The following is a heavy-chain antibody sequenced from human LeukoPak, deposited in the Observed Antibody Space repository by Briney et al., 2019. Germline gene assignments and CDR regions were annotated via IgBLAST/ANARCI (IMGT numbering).Heavy chain of an antibody. CDR2: INPNSGAT. CDR1: GYTFTSYY. CDR3: AADNIAALY. V-gene: IGHV1-2*06. J-gene: IGHJ4*02. D-gene: IGHD6-6*01. Sequence: GASVKVSCKASGYTFTSYYMHWVRQAPGQGLEWMGRINPNSGATNYAQRFQGRVTMTRDTSISTAYMELTSLRSDDTAVYYCAADNIAALYWGQGTLVTVSS.